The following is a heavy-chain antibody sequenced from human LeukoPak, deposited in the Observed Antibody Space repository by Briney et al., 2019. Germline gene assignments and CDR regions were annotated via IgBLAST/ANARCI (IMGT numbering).Heavy chain of an antibody. Sequence: GESLKISCKGSGYSFTSYWIGWVRQMPGKGLEWMGIIYPGNSDTKYSPSFQGQVTISVDESVNTAYLQWDSLEAADTAIYYCARGRGYTYGYPENWFDPWGQGTPVTVSS. D-gene: IGHD5-18*01. V-gene: IGHV5-51*01. CDR3: ARGRGYTYGYPENWFDP. CDR2: IYPGNSDT. CDR1: GYSFTSYW. J-gene: IGHJ5*02.